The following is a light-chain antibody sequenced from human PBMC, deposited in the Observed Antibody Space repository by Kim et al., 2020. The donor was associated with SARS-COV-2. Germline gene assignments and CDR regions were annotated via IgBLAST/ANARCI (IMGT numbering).Light chain of an antibody. V-gene: IGKV3-20*01. J-gene: IGKJ4*01. CDR3: QHYVSSLT. Sequence: LSPGERATLSCRASQSVNSDYLAWHQQKPGQAPRLLIYGASNRVVGIPDRFSGSGSGTDFTLTISRLEPEDFAVYYCQHYVSSLTFGGGTKVEIK. CDR1: QSVNSDY. CDR2: GAS.